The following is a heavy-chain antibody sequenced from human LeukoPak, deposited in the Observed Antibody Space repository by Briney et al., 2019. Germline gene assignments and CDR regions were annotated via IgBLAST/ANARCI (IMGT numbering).Heavy chain of an antibody. CDR1: GGSISSGGYY. D-gene: IGHD4-11*01. J-gene: IGHJ5*02. CDR2: IYHSGST. V-gene: IGHV4-30-2*01. CDR3: ARLHLSHNWFDP. Sequence: SETLSLTCTVSGGSISSGGYYWSWIRQPPGKGLEWIGYIYHSGSTYYNPSLKSRVTISVDRSKNQFSLKLSSVTAADTAVYYCARLHLSHNWFDPWGQGTLVTVSS.